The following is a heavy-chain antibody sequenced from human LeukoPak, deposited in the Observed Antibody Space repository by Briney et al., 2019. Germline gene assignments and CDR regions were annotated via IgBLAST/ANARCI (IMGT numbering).Heavy chain of an antibody. CDR3: ARDRVPYSSGPTSFDY. CDR1: GFTFSNFW. J-gene: IGHJ4*02. CDR2: IYGDGSFT. V-gene: IGHV3-74*01. Sequence: GGSLRLSCAASGFTFSNFWMHWVRQAPGKGLVWVALIYGDGSFTRYADSVKGRFTISRDNAKNTVYLQMNSLRVEDTAVYYCARDRVPYSSGPTSFDYWGQGILVTVSS. D-gene: IGHD6-19*01.